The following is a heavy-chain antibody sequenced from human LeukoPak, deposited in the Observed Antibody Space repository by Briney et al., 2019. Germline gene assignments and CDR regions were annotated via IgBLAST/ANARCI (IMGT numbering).Heavy chain of an antibody. V-gene: IGHV3-33*06. CDR2: IWYDGSNK. CDR1: GFTFSSYG. D-gene: IGHD2-2*02. CDR3: AKSRSSSSTSCYNY. J-gene: IGHJ4*02. Sequence: PGGSLRLSCAASGFTFSSYGMHWVRQAPGKGLEWVAVIWYDGSNKYYADSVKGRFTISRDNSQNTLYLEMNSLRADDTAIYYCAKSRSSSSTSCYNYWGQGTLVTVSS.